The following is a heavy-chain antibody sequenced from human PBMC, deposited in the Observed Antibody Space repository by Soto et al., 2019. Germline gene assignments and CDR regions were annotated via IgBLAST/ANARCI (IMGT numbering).Heavy chain of an antibody. CDR3: ASIALGNSRDDAVGTYFDT. Sequence: QVQLVESGGGVVQPGRSLRLSCAASGFTFRSYGMHWVRQAPGKGLEWVAVISFDGSSRYYADSVKGRFTISRDNSKKMLYLQMNGLRIEDTAVYYCASIALGNSRDDAVGTYFDTWGQGTLVTVSS. D-gene: IGHD3-9*01. V-gene: IGHV3-30*03. J-gene: IGHJ5*02. CDR1: GFTFRSYG. CDR2: ISFDGSSR.